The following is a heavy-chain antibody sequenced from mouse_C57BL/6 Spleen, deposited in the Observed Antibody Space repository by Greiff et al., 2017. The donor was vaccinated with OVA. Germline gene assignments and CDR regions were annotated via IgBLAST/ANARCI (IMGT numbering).Heavy chain of an antibody. CDR3: TKPIYDGYPHYYAMDY. V-gene: IGHV1-5*01. CDR1: GYTFTSYW. J-gene: IGHJ4*01. CDR2: IYPGNSDT. D-gene: IGHD2-3*01. Sequence: VQLKESGTVLARPGASVKMSCKTSGYTFTSYWMHWVKQRPGQGLEWIGAIYPGNSDTSYNQKFKGKAKLTAVTSASTAYMELSSLTNADSAVYYCTKPIYDGYPHYYAMDYWGQGTSVTVSS.